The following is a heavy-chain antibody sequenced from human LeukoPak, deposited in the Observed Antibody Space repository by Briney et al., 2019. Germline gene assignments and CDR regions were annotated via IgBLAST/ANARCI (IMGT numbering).Heavy chain of an antibody. CDR3: ARAPYDSYSPLFRYSFDY. CDR1: GFTFSTYG. CDR2: IWYDGSNT. Sequence: GGSLRLSCAASGFTFSTYGMHWVRQAPGKGLEWVAVIWYDGSNTYHADSVKGRFTISRDNSKNTLYLQMSSLRAEDTAVYYCARAPYDSYSPLFRYSFDYWGQGTLVTVSS. V-gene: IGHV3-33*01. D-gene: IGHD3-22*01. J-gene: IGHJ4*02.